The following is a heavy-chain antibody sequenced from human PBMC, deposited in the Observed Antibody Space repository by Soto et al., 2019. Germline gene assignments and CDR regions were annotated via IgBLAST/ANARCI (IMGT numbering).Heavy chain of an antibody. CDR2: ISYDGSNK. CDR3: ARVNLPTPPYYYYYGMDV. CDR1: GFTFSSYA. V-gene: IGHV3-30-3*01. J-gene: IGHJ6*02. Sequence: VGSLRLSCAASGFTFSSYAMHWVRQAPGKGLEWVAVISYDGSNKYYADSVKGRFTISRDNSKNTLYLQMNSLRAEDTAVYYCARVNLPTPPYYYYYGMDVWGQGTTVTVSS.